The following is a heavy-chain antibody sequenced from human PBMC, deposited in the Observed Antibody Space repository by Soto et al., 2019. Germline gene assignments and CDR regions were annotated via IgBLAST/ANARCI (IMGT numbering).Heavy chain of an antibody. D-gene: IGHD2-2*01. Sequence: KDTGASVKVSCKASGYTFTSYGISWVRQAPGQGLEWMGWISAYNGNTNYAQKLQGRVTMTTDTSTSTAYMELRSLRSDDTAVYYCARGSVSAAMGGAFDIWGQGTMVTVSS. V-gene: IGHV1-18*01. CDR2: ISAYNGNT. CDR1: GYTFTSYG. CDR3: ARGSVSAAMGGAFDI. J-gene: IGHJ3*02.